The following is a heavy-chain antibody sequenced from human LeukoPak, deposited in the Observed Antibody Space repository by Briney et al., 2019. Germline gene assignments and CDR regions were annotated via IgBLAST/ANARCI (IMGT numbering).Heavy chain of an antibody. J-gene: IGHJ4*02. CDR1: GYSFTSYW. V-gene: IGHV5-10-1*01. D-gene: IGHD6-19*01. CDR2: IDPSDSYT. CDR3: ARHSAGIVVAGK. Sequence: GESLKISCKGSGYSFTSYWISWVRQMPGKGLEWMGRIDPSDSYTNYSPSFQGHVTISGDKSISTVYLQWSSLKASDTAMYYCARHSAGIVVAGKWGQGTLVTVSS.